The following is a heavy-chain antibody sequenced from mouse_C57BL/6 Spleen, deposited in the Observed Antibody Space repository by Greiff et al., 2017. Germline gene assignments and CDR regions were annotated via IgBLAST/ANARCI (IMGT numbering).Heavy chain of an antibody. CDR2: IDPENGDT. D-gene: IGHD1-1*01. CDR3: TTVRKYYGRTLFDY. J-gene: IGHJ2*01. CDR1: GFNIKDDY. Sequence: VQLQQSGAELVRPGASVKLSCTASGFNIKDDYMHWVKQRPEQGLEWIGWIDPENGDTEYASKFQGKATITADTSSNTAYLQLSSLTSEDTAVYYGTTVRKYYGRTLFDYWGQGTTLTVSS. V-gene: IGHV14-4*01.